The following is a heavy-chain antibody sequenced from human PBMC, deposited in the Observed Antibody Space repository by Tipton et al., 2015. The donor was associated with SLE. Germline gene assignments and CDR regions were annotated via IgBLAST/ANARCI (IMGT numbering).Heavy chain of an antibody. V-gene: IGHV4-39*01. Sequence: TLSLTCTVSGGTISSSNYYWGWIRQSPGKGLEWIGSIYHSGSTYYNPSLKSRVTISVDTSKNQFSLKVNSVTAADTAVYFCARQPVLSCDFDYWGQGNLVTVSS. CDR3: ARQPVLSCDFDY. J-gene: IGHJ4*02. CDR2: IYHSGST. CDR1: GGTISSSNYY. D-gene: IGHD2-15*01.